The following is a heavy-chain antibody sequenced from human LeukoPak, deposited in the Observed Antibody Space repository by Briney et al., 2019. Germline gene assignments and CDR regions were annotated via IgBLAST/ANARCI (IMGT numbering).Heavy chain of an antibody. CDR3: ARAPPSHDHGGNSEYYYYYMDV. J-gene: IGHJ6*03. Sequence: SETLSLTCAVYGGSFSGYYWSWIRQPPGKGLEWIGEINHSGSTNYNPSLKSRVTISVDTSKNQFSLKLSSVSAADTAVYYCARAPPSHDHGGNSEYYYYYMDVWGKGTTVTVSS. D-gene: IGHD4-23*01. V-gene: IGHV4-34*01. CDR1: GGSFSGYY. CDR2: INHSGST.